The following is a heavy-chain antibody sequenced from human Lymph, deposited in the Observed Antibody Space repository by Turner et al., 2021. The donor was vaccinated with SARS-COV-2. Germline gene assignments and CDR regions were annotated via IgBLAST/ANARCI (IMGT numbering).Heavy chain of an antibody. V-gene: IGHV3-30-3*01. CDR1: GFTLSTYA. D-gene: IGHD3-3*01. J-gene: IGHJ4*02. Sequence: QVQLVESGGGVVQPGMSLRLSCVASGFTLSTYAMPWVRQAPGKGLEWVAVISYEGSNKYYADSVKGRFTISRDNSNNTLYLQMNSLRAEDTAVYYCASNFWSAYRLDYWGQGTLVTVSS. CDR2: ISYEGSNK. CDR3: ASNFWSAYRLDY.